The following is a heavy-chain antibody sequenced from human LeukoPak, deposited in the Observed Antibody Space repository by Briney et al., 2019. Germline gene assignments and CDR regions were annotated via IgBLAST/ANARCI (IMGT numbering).Heavy chain of an antibody. J-gene: IGHJ4*02. Sequence: SETLSLTCTFSGGSISTYYWSWLRQPPGKGLEWIGYINYSGSTDYNPSLKSRVTISVDTSKNQLSLKMRSVTAADTAVYYCAREYSSFEYWGQGTLVTVSS. D-gene: IGHD6-13*01. CDR3: AREYSSFEY. CDR1: GGSISTYY. CDR2: INYSGST. V-gene: IGHV4-59*01.